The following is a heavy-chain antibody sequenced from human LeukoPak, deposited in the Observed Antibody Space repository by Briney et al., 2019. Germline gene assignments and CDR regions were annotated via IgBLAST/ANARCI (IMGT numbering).Heavy chain of an antibody. V-gene: IGHV1-46*01. CDR1: GYTFTSYY. CDR2: INPSGGST. Sequence: ASVTVSFKASGYTFTSYYMHWLRQAPGQGLAWMGIINPSGGSTRYAQKFQGSVTMTRDTSTSTVYMDLSSLRSEDTAVYYCARASGSNNFYFDYWGQGTLVSVFS. J-gene: IGHJ4*02. D-gene: IGHD3-10*01. CDR3: ARASGSNNFYFDY.